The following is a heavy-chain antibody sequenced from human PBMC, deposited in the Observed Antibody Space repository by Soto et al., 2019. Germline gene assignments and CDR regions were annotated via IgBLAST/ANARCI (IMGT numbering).Heavy chain of an antibody. J-gene: IGHJ6*03. V-gene: IGHV6-1*01. CDR3: ARGTSGSYPYYYYYYYMDV. CDR1: GDSVSSNSAA. Sequence: SQTLSLTCAISGDSVSSNSAAWNWIRQSPSRGLEWLGRTYYRSKWYNDYAVSVKSRITINPDTSKNQFSLQLNSVTPEDTAVYYCARGTSGSYPYYYYYYYMDVWGKGTTVTVSS. D-gene: IGHD1-26*01. CDR2: TYYRSKWYN.